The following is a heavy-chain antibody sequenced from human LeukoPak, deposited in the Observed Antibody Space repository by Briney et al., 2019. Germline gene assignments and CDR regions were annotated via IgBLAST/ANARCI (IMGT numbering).Heavy chain of an antibody. CDR3: ARVWYDFWSGYAYYFDY. D-gene: IGHD3-3*01. CDR2: IYYSGST. CDR1: GGSISSYY. V-gene: IGHV4-59*01. Sequence: SETLSLTCTVSGGSISSYYWSWIRQPPGKGLEWIGYIYYSGSTNYNPSLKSRVTISVDTSKNQFSLKLSSVTAADTAVYYCARVWYDFWSGYAYYFDYWGQGTLVTVSS. J-gene: IGHJ4*02.